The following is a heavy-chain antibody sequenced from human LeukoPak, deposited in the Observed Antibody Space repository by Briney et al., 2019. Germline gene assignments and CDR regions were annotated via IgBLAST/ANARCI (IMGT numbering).Heavy chain of an antibody. V-gene: IGHV4-59*01. J-gene: IGHJ4*02. CDR3: ARGTARDCYFDY. CDR1: GGSISSYY. Sequence: SETLSLTCTVSGGSISSYYWSWIRQPPGKGLEWIGYIYYSGSTNYNPSLKSRVTISVDTSKNQFSLKLRSVTAADTAVYYCARGTARDCYFDYWGQGTLVTVSS. CDR2: IYYSGST. D-gene: IGHD2-2*01.